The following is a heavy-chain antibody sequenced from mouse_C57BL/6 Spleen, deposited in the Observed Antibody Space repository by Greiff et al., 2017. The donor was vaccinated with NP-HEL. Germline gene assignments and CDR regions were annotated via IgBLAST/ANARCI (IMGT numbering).Heavy chain of an antibody. CDR2: INYDGSST. Sequence: EVHLVESEGGLVQPGSSMKLSCTASGFTFSDYYMAWVRQVPEKGLEWVANINYDGSSTYYLDSLKSRFIISRDNAKNILYLQMSSLKSEDTATYYCARVPNYYASSYWYFDVWGTGTTVTVSS. D-gene: IGHD1-1*01. CDR3: ARVPNYYASSYWYFDV. J-gene: IGHJ1*03. CDR1: GFTFSDYY. V-gene: IGHV5-16*01.